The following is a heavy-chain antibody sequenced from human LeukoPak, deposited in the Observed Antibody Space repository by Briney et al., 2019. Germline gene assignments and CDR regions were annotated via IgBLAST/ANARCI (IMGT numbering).Heavy chain of an antibody. CDR3: AKDGVRYCTNGVCYSRGYYFDY. J-gene: IGHJ4*02. V-gene: IGHV1-46*01. CDR1: GYTFTSYY. Sequence: ASVKVSCKASGYTFTSYYMHWVRQAPGQGLEWMGIINPSGGSTSYAQKFQGRVTMTRDTSTSTVYMELSSLRSEDTAVYYCAKDGVRYCTNGVCYSRGYYFDYWGQGTLVTVSS. CDR2: INPSGGST. D-gene: IGHD2-8*01.